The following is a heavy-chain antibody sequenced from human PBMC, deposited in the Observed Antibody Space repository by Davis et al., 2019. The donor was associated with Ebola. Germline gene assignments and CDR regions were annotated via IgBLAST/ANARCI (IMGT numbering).Heavy chain of an antibody. CDR3: ARGPIAAAGIPLGWLNY. J-gene: IGHJ4*02. Sequence: GESLKISCAASGLIFSSFEMNWVRQAPGKGLEWVSYISSSGSTIYYADSVKGRFTISRDNSKNTLYLQMNSLRAEDTAVYYCARGPIAAAGIPLGWLNYWGQGTLVTVSS. CDR2: ISSSGSTI. V-gene: IGHV3-48*03. D-gene: IGHD6-13*01. CDR1: GLIFSSFE.